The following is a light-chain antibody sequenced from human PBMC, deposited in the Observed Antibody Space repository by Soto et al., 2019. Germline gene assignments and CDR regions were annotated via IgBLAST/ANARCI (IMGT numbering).Light chain of an antibody. CDR1: SSDVRDNDY. CDR2: DVN. CDR3: CSPAGTSVL. J-gene: IGLJ3*02. V-gene: IGLV2-11*01. Sequence: QSVLTQPRSVSGSPGQSVTMSCTGTSSDVRDNDYVSWYQHHPGKAPKLMIYDVNKRPSGVPDRFAGSKSGNTASLTISGLQAEDESDYYCCSPAGTSVLFGGGTKLTVL.